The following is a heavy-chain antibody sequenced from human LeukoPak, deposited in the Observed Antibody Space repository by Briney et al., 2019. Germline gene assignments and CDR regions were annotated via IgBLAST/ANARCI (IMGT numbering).Heavy chain of an antibody. Sequence: ASVKVSCKASGYTFTGYYMHWVRQAPGQGLEWMGWINPNSGGTNYAQKFQGRVTMTRDTSISTAYMELSRLRSDDTAVYYCARGSVAGTPNFDYWGQGTLVTVSS. CDR2: INPNSGGT. J-gene: IGHJ4*02. CDR3: ARGSVAGTPNFDY. D-gene: IGHD6-19*01. CDR1: GYTFTGYY. V-gene: IGHV1-2*02.